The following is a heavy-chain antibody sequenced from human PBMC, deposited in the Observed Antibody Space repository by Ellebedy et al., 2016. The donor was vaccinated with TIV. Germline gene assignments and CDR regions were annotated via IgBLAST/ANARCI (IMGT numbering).Heavy chain of an antibody. CDR2: IYYSGST. J-gene: IGHJ6*02. CDR3: ARLYGSYYGMDV. V-gene: IGHV4-59*08. D-gene: IGHD4-17*01. Sequence: MPSETLSLTCTVSGGSISSYYWSWIRQPPGKGLEWIGYIYYSGSTNYNPSLKSRVTISVDTSKNQFSLKLSSVTAADTAVYYCARLYGSYYGMDVWGQGTTVTVSS. CDR1: GGSISSYY.